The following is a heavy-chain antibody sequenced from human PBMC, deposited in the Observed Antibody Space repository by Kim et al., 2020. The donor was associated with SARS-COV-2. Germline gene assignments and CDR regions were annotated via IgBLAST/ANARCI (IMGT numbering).Heavy chain of an antibody. CDR1: GGSFSGYY. Sequence: SETLSLTCAVYGGSFSGYYWSWIRQPPGKGLEWIGEINHSGSTNYNPSLKSRVTISVDTSKNQFSLKLSSVTAADTAVYYCARWGYHISGDFYFDYWGQGTLVTVSS. J-gene: IGHJ4*02. D-gene: IGHD5-18*01. CDR3: ARWGYHISGDFYFDY. V-gene: IGHV4-34*01. CDR2: INHSGST.